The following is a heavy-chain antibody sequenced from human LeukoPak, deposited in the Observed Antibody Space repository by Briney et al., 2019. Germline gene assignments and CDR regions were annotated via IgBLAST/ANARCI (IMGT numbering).Heavy chain of an antibody. CDR3: ARDNRAYCGGDCYSPPGY. CDR2: ISAYNGNT. CDR1: GGTFSSYA. D-gene: IGHD2-21*02. V-gene: IGHV1-18*01. Sequence: ASVKVSCKASGGTFSSYAISWVRQAPGQGLEWMGWISAYNGNTNYAQKLQGRVTMTTDTSTSTAYMELRSLRSDDTAVYYCARDNRAYCGGDCYSPPGYWGQGTLVTVSS. J-gene: IGHJ4*02.